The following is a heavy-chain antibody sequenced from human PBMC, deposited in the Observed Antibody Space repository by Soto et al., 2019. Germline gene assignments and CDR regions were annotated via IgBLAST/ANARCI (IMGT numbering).Heavy chain of an antibody. Sequence: EVQLVESGGGLVPPGGSLRLTCAASGFTFSIYSMNWVRQAPGKGLEWVSYIMPGRSHIFYADSVKGRFTISRDNAKISRYLQMNSLRAQNTAVYYWAMEKVEATCVHSFEIWGQGTMGTVSS. D-gene: IGHD1-26*01. CDR1: GFTFSIYS. CDR3: AMEKVEATCVHSFEI. J-gene: IGHJ3*02. V-gene: IGHV3-48*01. CDR2: IMPGRSHI.